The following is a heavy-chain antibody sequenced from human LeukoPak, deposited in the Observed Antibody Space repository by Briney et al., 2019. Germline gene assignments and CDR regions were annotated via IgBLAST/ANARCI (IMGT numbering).Heavy chain of an antibody. Sequence: GGSLRHPRVAYGFTFSSYAIRWVRQAPGKGLEWVSVVSGGGHNTYYADSVKGRFTMSRDNSKNTVYLQMNSLRAEDTAVYYCAKDGSSSYDPFDSWGQGTLVTVSS. J-gene: IGHJ4*01. D-gene: IGHD3-3*01. V-gene: IGHV3-23*01. CDR2: VSGGGHNT. CDR1: GFTFSSYA. CDR3: AKDGSSSYDPFDS.